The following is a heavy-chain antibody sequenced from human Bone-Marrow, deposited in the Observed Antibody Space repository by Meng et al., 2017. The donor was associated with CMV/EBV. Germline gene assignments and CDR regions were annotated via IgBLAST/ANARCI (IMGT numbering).Heavy chain of an antibody. CDR3: ARDITIFGVAPLDV. CDR1: GFIFSSFE. J-gene: IGHJ6*02. Sequence: GGSLRLSCEASGFIFSSFEMHWVRQAPGKGLEWISYISSTGSKTYYAETVKGRLTISRDNAKNSLYLQMNSLRAEDTAVYYCARDITIFGVAPLDVWGQGTTVTVYS. CDR2: ISSTGSKT. D-gene: IGHD3-3*01. V-gene: IGHV3-48*03.